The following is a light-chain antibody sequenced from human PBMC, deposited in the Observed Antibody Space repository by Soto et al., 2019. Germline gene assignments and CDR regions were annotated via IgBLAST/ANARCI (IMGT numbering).Light chain of an antibody. J-gene: IGLJ1*01. V-gene: IGLV2-8*01. CDR3: SSYSGSNNFEV. CDR2: EVS. Sequence: QSALTQPPSASGSPGQSVTISCTGTSSDVGGYNYVSWYQQHPGKAPKLTIYEVSKRPSGVPDRFSGSKSGHTASLTVSGLQAEDEADYYCSSYSGSNNFEVFGTGTKVTVL. CDR1: SSDVGGYNY.